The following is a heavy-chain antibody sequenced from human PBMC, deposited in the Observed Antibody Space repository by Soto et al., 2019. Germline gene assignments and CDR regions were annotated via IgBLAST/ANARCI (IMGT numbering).Heavy chain of an antibody. CDR2: IRSKAYDGTT. CDR3: TRQAVGFDYYGMDV. Sequence: PGGALRLSCTASGFTFGGYAMSWVRQAPGKGLEWVGLIRSKAYDGTTEYAASVNGRFTISRDDSKSIAYLQMNSLKTEDTAVYYCTRQAVGFDYYGMDVWGQGTAVTVSS. V-gene: IGHV3-49*04. CDR1: GFTFGGYA. J-gene: IGHJ6*02. D-gene: IGHD2-15*01.